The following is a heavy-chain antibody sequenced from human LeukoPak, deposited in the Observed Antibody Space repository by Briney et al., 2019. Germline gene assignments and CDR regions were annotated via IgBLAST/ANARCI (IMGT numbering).Heavy chain of an antibody. CDR3: ARVDSSGYYYIDAFDI. J-gene: IGHJ3*02. CDR1: GFTFSSYW. V-gene: IGHV3-74*01. CDR2: INSDGSST. Sequence: GGSLRLSCAASGFTFSSYWMHWVRQAPGKGLVWVSRINSDGSSTSYADSVKGRFTISRDNAKSTLYLQMNSLRAEDTAVYYCARVDSSGYYYIDAFDIWGQGTMVTVSS. D-gene: IGHD3-22*01.